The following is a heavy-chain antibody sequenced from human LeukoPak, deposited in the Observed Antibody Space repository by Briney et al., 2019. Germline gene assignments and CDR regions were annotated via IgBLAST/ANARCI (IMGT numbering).Heavy chain of an antibody. Sequence: GGSLRLSCAASGFTFSSYGMHWVRQAPGKGLEWVAVIWYDGSNKYYADSVKGRFTISRDNSKNTLYLQMNSLRAEDTAVYYCARDTDDSSGYVNWGQGTLVTVSS. J-gene: IGHJ4*02. CDR1: GFTFSSYG. V-gene: IGHV3-33*01. CDR3: ARDTDDSSGYVN. CDR2: IWYDGSNK. D-gene: IGHD3-22*01.